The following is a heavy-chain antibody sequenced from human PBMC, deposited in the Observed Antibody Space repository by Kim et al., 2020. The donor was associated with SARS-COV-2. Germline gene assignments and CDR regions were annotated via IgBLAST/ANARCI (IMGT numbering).Heavy chain of an antibody. Sequence: ASVKVSCKASGYTFTNNAISWVRQAPGQGLEWMGWINTDTGNPTYAQAFTRRFVFSVDTSVTTAYLQISSLEAEDTALYYCARVIWGTYRYTDSWGQGTLVNVSS. D-gene: IGHD3-16*02. V-gene: IGHV7-4-1*02. CDR2: INTDTGNP. CDR3: ARVIWGTYRYTDS. CDR1: GYTFTNNA. J-gene: IGHJ4*02.